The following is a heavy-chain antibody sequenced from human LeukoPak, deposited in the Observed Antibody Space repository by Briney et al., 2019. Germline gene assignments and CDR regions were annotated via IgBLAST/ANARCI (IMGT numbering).Heavy chain of an antibody. Sequence: QTGGSPRLSCAASGFTFSSYWMHWVRQAPGKGLEWVAVIWYDGSNKYYADSVKGRFTISRDNSKNTLYLQMNSLRAEDTAVYYCARDGHYYDSSGLLDYWGQGTLVTVSS. D-gene: IGHD3-22*01. V-gene: IGHV3-33*08. CDR3: ARDGHYYDSSGLLDY. CDR2: IWYDGSNK. CDR1: GFTFSSYW. J-gene: IGHJ4*02.